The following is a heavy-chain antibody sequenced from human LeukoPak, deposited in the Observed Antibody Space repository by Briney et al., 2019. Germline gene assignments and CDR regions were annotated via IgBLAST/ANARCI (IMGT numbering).Heavy chain of an antibody. Sequence: ASVKVSCKASGYTFTSYGTSWVRQAPGQGLEWMGWISAYNGNTNYAQKPQGRVTMTTDTSTSTAYMELRSLRSDDTAVYYCARGLKVAGTYSYWGQRTLVTVSS. D-gene: IGHD6-19*01. CDR2: ISAYNGNT. V-gene: IGHV1-18*01. CDR1: GYTFTSYG. J-gene: IGHJ4*02. CDR3: ARGLKVAGTYSY.